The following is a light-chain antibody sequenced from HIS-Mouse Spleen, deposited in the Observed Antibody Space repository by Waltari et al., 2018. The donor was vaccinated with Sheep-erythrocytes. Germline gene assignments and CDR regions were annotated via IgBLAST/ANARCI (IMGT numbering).Light chain of an antibody. Sequence: QSALTQPRSVSGSPGQSVTISCTGTSSDVGGDNYAYWYQHHPGKAPKLMIYDVSKRPSGVPDRFSGSKSGNTASLTISGLQAEDEADYYCCSYAGSYNHVFATGTKVTVL. CDR2: DVS. CDR3: CSYAGSYNHV. J-gene: IGLJ1*01. CDR1: SSDVGGDNY. V-gene: IGLV2-11*01.